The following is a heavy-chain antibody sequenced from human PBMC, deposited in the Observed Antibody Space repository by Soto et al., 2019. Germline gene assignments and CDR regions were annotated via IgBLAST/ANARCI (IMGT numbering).Heavy chain of an antibody. J-gene: IGHJ4*02. Sequence: SETLSLTCTVSGGSIYSGDYYWSWIRQHPGKGLAWIGYISYSGSAYYTPSLKSRASISIDTSKNQFSLRLSSVTAADTAMYYCARERLSSGWPLHLDNWGEGTLVTVSS. CDR1: GGSIYSGDYY. D-gene: IGHD6-19*01. CDR3: ARERLSSGWPLHLDN. V-gene: IGHV4-31*03. CDR2: ISYSGSA.